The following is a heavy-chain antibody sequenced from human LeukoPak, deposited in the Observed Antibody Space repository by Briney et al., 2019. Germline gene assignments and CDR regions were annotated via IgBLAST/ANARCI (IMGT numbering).Heavy chain of an antibody. CDR2: IVVGSGNT. V-gene: IGHV1-58*02. D-gene: IGHD5-24*01. Sequence: GASVKVSCKASGFTFTSSAMQWVRQARGQRLEWIGWIVVGSGNTNYAQKFQERVTITRDMSTSTAYMELSSLRSEDTAVYYCAASRDGYNPTLNNYWGQGTLVTVSS. CDR1: GFTFTSSA. CDR3: AASRDGYNPTLNNY. J-gene: IGHJ4*02.